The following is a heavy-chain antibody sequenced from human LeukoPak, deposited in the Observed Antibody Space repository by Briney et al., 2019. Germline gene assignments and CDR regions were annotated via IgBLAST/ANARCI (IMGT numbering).Heavy chain of an antibody. Sequence: PSETLSLTCTVSGGSISSYYWSWIRQPPGKGLEWIGYIYYSGSTYYNPSLKSRVTISVDTSKNQFSLKLSSVTAADTAVYYCARNGYYGRYADCWGQGTLVTVSS. CDR1: GGSISSYY. CDR2: IYYSGST. V-gene: IGHV4-59*08. J-gene: IGHJ4*02. CDR3: ARNGYYGRYADC. D-gene: IGHD3-10*01.